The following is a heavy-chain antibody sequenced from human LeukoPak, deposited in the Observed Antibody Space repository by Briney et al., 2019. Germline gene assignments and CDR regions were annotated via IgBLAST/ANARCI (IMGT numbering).Heavy chain of an antibody. CDR1: GYTFTGYY. CDR2: INPNSGGT. CDR3: AAQGGSSGWYSDAFDI. V-gene: IGHV1-2*02. D-gene: IGHD6-19*01. Sequence: GASVKVSCKASGYTFTGYYMHWVRQAPGQGLERMGWINPNSGGTNYAQKFQGRVTMTRDTSISTAYMELSRLRSDDTAVYYCAAQGGSSGWYSDAFDIWGQGTMVTVSS. J-gene: IGHJ3*02.